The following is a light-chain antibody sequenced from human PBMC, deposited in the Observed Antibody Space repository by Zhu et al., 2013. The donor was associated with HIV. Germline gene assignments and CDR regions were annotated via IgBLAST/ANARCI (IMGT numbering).Light chain of an antibody. Sequence: SYELAQPPSVSVAPGQPATISCGGNSIGRQNVHWYRQRPGQAPVLVVYDDDDRPSGIPERFSGSKSGSTATLTISRVEAGDEADYYCQVWDSSSDVVFGGGTKLTVL. CDR2: DDD. CDR1: SIGRQN. V-gene: IGLV3-21*02. J-gene: IGLJ2*01. CDR3: QVWDSSSDVV.